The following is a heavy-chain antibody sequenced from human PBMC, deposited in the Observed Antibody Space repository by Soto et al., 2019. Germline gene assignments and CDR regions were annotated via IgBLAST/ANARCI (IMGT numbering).Heavy chain of an antibody. D-gene: IGHD3-3*01. CDR3: ARDIWSGDYKWFDS. V-gene: IGHV3-30*03. CDR1: TVTINVHG. Sequence: PGGSLRLSCTSSTVTINVHGIQWVRQAPGKGLEWVAFISNDGRAQYYADSVQGRFTISRDYSKNTVDLQMNSLRNEETAVYYCARDIWSGDYKWFDSWGPGTLVTVSS. CDR2: ISNDGRAQ. J-gene: IGHJ5*01.